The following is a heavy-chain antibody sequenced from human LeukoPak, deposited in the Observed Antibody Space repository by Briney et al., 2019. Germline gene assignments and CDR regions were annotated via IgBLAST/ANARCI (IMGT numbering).Heavy chain of an antibody. CDR1: GGSISSGGYY. Sequence: SQTLSLTCTVSGGSISSGGYYWSWIRQPPGKGLEWIGYIYHSGSTYYNPSLKSRVTISVDRSRTQFSLKLSSVTAADTAVYYCARVCPPVAGYYDYWGQGTLVTVSS. V-gene: IGHV4-30-2*01. J-gene: IGHJ4*02. D-gene: IGHD6-19*01. CDR3: ARVCPPVAGYYDY. CDR2: IYHSGST.